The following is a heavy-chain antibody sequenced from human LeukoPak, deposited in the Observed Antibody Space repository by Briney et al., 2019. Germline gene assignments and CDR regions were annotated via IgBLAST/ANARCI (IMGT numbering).Heavy chain of an antibody. J-gene: IGHJ4*02. Sequence: GGSLRLSCAASGFTFSSYAMSWVRQAPGKGLEWVSAISGSGGSTYYADSVKGRFTISRDSSKNTLYLQMNSLRAEDTAVYYCAKDLTLLYASYYFDYWGQGTLVTVSS. CDR2: ISGSGGST. CDR1: GFTFSSYA. CDR3: AKDLTLLYASYYFDY. V-gene: IGHV3-23*01. D-gene: IGHD2-2*02.